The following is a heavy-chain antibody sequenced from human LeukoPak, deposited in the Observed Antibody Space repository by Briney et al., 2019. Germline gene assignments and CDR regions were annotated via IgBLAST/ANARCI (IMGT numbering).Heavy chain of an antibody. CDR1: GFTFSSYW. J-gene: IGHJ4*02. Sequence: GGTLRLSCAASGFTFSSYWMHWVRQAPGKGLVWVSRINSDGSSTSYADSVKGRFTISRDNAKNTLYLQMNSLRAEDTAVYYCARGHYYDSSGQDYWGQGTLVTVSS. V-gene: IGHV3-74*01. CDR3: ARGHYYDSSGQDY. CDR2: INSDGSST. D-gene: IGHD3-22*01.